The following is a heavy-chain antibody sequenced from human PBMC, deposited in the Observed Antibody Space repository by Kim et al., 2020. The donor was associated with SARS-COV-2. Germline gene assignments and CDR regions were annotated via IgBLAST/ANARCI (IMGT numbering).Heavy chain of an antibody. CDR2: IRPYNGDT. CDR3: ARAMYYYNGGGFPAYFDH. V-gene: IGHV1-18*01. CDR1: DYSFIDYG. D-gene: IGHD3-10*01. Sequence: ASVKVSCKASDYSFIDYGISWVRQAPGQGLEWMGWIRPYNGDTKSTQKFQDRVSMTTDTSTDIAYMELRSLTSDDTAVYYCARAMYYYNGGGFPAYFDHW. J-gene: IGHJ4*01.